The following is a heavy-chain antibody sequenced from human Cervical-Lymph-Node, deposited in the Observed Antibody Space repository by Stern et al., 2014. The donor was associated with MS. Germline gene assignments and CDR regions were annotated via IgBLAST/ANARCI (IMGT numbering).Heavy chain of an antibody. Sequence: QMQLVQSGAEVKKPGSSVKVSCKASGGTFSSHAINWVRQAPGQGLEWMGGIIPIFGTANYAQKFQDSVTITGDESTSTAYMDLNSLRSEDTAVYYCATPATVTVGAMDVWGQGTTVTVSS. J-gene: IGHJ6*02. CDR1: GGTFSSHA. D-gene: IGHD4-17*01. CDR2: IIPIFGTA. CDR3: ATPATVTVGAMDV. V-gene: IGHV1-69*01.